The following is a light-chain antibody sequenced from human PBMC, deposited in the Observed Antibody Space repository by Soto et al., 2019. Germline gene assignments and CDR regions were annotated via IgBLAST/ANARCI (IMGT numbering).Light chain of an antibody. CDR1: QSISRY. V-gene: IGKV3-11*01. J-gene: IGKJ4*01. CDR2: DAS. Sequence: EIVLTQSPATLSLSPGDRATLSCRARQSISRYLAWYQQKPGQAPRLLIYDASNRATGIPARFSGSGSGTDFTLTISSLEPEDFAVYYCQQRSNWPPLTFGGGTKVEIK. CDR3: QQRSNWPPLT.